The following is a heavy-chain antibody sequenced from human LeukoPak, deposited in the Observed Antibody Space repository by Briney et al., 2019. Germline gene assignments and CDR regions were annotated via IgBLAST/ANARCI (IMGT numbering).Heavy chain of an antibody. CDR2: ISVSGGNT. J-gene: IGHJ2*01. CDR1: GFTFSSYD. D-gene: IGHD5-18*01. Sequence: PGASLRLSCAASGFTFSSYDMSWVRQAPGKGLEWVSDISVSGGNTYYADSVKGRFTLSRDNAKNTLYMQMNSLRAEDTPVYYCAKESGYSFSDGTYFYFDLWSRGTLFTVSS. CDR3: AKESGYSFSDGTYFYFDL. V-gene: IGHV3-23*01.